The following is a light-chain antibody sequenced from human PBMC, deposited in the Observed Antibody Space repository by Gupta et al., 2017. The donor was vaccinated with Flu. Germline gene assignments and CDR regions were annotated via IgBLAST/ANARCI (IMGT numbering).Light chain of an antibody. CDR3: SAWYESRNLYV. J-gene: IGLJ1*01. V-gene: IGLV1-36*01. Sequence: SVLTQPPSVAVAARQGVSISCSGPNSTIGNNAVHWYQQYPGKAPKLSIYYDHVGPPGVSDRFSGSNCGTSATMAISGLHAEDAADYYCSAWYESRNLYVFGTGTKVTVL. CDR2: YDH. CDR1: NSTIGNNA.